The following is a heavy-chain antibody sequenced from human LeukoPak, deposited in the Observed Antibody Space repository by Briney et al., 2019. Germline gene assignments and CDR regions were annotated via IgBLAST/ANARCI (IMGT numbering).Heavy chain of an antibody. V-gene: IGHV1-46*01. CDR3: ARVLKTMATVDY. D-gene: IGHD5-24*01. CDR1: GYTFTSNY. J-gene: IGHJ4*02. Sequence: ASVKVSCKASGYTFTSNYMHWVRQAPGQGLEWMGIINPSGGSTSYAQKFQGRVTMTRDTSTSTVYMELSSLRSEDTAVYYCARVLKTMATVDYWGQGTLVTVSS. CDR2: INPSGGST.